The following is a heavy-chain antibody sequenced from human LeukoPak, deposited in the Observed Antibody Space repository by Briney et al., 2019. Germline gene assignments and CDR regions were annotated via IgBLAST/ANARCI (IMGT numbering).Heavy chain of an antibody. CDR1: GGSISSNSYY. J-gene: IGHJ4*02. Sequence: SETLSLTCTASGGSISSNSYYWAWIRQPPGKGLEWITSGDYSGGTYYNPSLESRVAISADMSKNQFSLKLTSVTGADTAVYYCAGERGEEYSSGWYKRNYFDNWGQGIRVTVSS. V-gene: IGHV4-39*07. CDR3: AGERGEEYSSGWYKRNYFDN. CDR2: GDYSGGT. D-gene: IGHD6-19*01.